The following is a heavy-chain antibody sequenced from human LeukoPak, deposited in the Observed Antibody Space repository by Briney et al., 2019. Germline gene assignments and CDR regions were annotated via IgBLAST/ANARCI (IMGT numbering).Heavy chain of an antibody. CDR1: GFTFSRHG. Sequence: GGSLRLSCAASGFTFSRHGMHWVRQAPGKGLEWVAVIWYDGSNKYYADSVKGRFTISRDNSKNTLYLQMNSLRAEDTAVYYCARDRDWGCSYCSYWGQGTLVTVSS. CDR2: IWYDGSNK. D-gene: IGHD7-27*01. V-gene: IGHV3-33*01. CDR3: ARDRDWGCSYCSY. J-gene: IGHJ4*02.